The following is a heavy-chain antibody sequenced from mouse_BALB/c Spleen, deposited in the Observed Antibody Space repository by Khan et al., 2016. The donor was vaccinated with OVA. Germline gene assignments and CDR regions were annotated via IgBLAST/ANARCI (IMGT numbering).Heavy chain of an antibody. CDR1: GFTFRSYA. CDR2: ISSGGST. J-gene: IGHJ1*01. CDR3: ARPSTAGWYFDV. Sequence: EVELVESGGGLVRPGGSPKLSCAASGFTFRSYAMSWVRQTPEKRLEWVASISSGGSTYYPDSVKGRFTISRDNARNIMNLQMGSLRSEDTAMDYCARPSTAGWYFDVWGAGTTVTVSS. V-gene: IGHV5-6-5*01.